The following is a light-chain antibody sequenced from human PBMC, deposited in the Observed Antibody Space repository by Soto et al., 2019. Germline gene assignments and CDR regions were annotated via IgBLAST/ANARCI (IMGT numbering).Light chain of an antibody. CDR3: CSYASTSTLL. Sequence: QSALTQPASVSGSPGQSITISCTGTSRDVGRYNLVSWYQQHPGKAPKLMIYEVTKRPSGVSHRFSGSKSGTTASLTISGLQAEDEADYYCCSYASTSTLLFGGGTKLTVL. CDR2: EVT. CDR1: SRDVGRYNL. J-gene: IGLJ2*01. V-gene: IGLV2-14*02.